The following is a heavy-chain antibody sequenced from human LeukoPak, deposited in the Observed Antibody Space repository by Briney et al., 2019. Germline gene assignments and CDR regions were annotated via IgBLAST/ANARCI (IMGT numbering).Heavy chain of an antibody. CDR2: IYTSGST. J-gene: IGHJ6*02. D-gene: IGHD3-9*01. CDR1: GGSISSGSYY. CDR3: ARGSYDMPYGMDV. Sequence: SETLSLTCTVSGGSISSGSYYWSWIRQPAGKGLEWIGRIYTSGSTNYNPSLKSRVTIPVDTSKNQFSLKLSSVTAADTAVYYCARGSYDMPYGMDVWGQGTTVTVSS. V-gene: IGHV4-61*02.